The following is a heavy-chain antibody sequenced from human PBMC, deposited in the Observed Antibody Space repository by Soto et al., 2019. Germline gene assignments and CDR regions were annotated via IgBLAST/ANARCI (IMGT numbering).Heavy chain of an antibody. Sequence: QVHLVESGGGVVQPGRSLRLSCAASGFTFSNYAMHWVRQAPGEGLEWMAITSDDESRRYYADSVRGRFTISRDNSKNTLYLEMNSLRDEDTALFYCARGSGSGSFLIDYWGQGILVTVSS. CDR3: ARGSGSGSFLIDY. CDR1: GFTFSNYA. D-gene: IGHD3-10*01. CDR2: TSDDESRR. J-gene: IGHJ4*02. V-gene: IGHV3-30*04.